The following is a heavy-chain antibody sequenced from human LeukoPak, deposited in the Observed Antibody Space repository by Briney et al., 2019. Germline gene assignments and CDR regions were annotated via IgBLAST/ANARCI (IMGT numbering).Heavy chain of an antibody. CDR3: ARGSGSYPPLDY. CDR1: GGSISSYY. V-gene: IGHV4-4*07. Sequence: SETLSLTCTVSGGSISSYYWSWIRQPAGEGLEWIGRIFGSVSTNYNPSLKSRLTMSVDTSKNQFSLKLTSVTAADTAVYYCARGSGSYPPLDYWGQGTLVTVFS. J-gene: IGHJ4*02. D-gene: IGHD3-10*01. CDR2: IFGSVST.